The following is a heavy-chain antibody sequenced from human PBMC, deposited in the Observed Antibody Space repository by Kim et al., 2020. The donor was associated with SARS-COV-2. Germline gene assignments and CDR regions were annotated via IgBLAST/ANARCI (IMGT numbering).Heavy chain of an antibody. CDR3: TTDGVGATPY. Sequence: TTDYAAPVKGRFTISRDDSKNTLYLQMNSLKTEDTAVYYCTTDGVGATPYWGQGTLVTVSS. D-gene: IGHD1-26*01. CDR2: TT. J-gene: IGHJ4*02. V-gene: IGHV3-15*01.